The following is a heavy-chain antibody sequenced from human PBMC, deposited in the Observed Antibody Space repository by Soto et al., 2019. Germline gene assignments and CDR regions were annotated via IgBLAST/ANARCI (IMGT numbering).Heavy chain of an antibody. CDR2: LYTEGTT. CDR3: VRPRPSGENYGMDV. Sequence: PGGSLRLSCVASGLTVSHNYMAWVRQAPEMGLEWVSILYTEGTTYYADAVKGRVTISRDSSKNTLFLQMDRLRAEDTAVYYCVRPRPSGENYGMDVWGQGTTVTVSS. D-gene: IGHD3-16*01. J-gene: IGHJ6*02. V-gene: IGHV3-53*01. CDR1: GLTVSHNY.